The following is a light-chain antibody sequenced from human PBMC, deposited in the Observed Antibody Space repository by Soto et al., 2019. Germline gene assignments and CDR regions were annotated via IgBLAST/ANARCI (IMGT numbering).Light chain of an antibody. CDR3: GTGDGSLSAGGV. V-gene: IGLV2-14*01. CDR2: EVT. Sequence: QSVLTQPASVSGSLGQSITISCTGTTSDVGGYNYVSWYQQHPGKAPILMIYEVTNRPSGVSNRFSGSKSGNTASLTISGLQVEDEAEYYCGTGDGSLSAGGVFGTGTKVTVL. J-gene: IGLJ1*01. CDR1: TSDVGGYNY.